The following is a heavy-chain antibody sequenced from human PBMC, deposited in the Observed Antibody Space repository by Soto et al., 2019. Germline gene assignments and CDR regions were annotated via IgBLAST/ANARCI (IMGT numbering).Heavy chain of an antibody. CDR2: IIPIFGTA. D-gene: IGHD2-15*01. J-gene: IGHJ5*02. Sequence: GASVKVSCKASGGTFSSYAISWVRQAPGQGLEWMGGIIPIFGTANYAQKFQGRVTITADESTSTAYMELSSLRSEDTAVYYCARRVVAAMGSWFDPWGQGTLVTVSS. V-gene: IGHV1-69*13. CDR3: ARRVVAAMGSWFDP. CDR1: GGTFSSYA.